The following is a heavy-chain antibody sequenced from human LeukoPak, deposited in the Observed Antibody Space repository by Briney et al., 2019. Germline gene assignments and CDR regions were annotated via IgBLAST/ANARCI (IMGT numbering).Heavy chain of an antibody. D-gene: IGHD6-6*01. CDR3: AREDFEYSNSPYVRGY. J-gene: IGHJ4*02. Sequence: SETLSLTCTVSGGSISSSSYYWGWIRQPPGKGLEWIGSIYYSGSTYYNPSLKSRVTISVDTSKNQFSLKLSSVTAADTAVYYCAREDFEYSNSPYVRGYWGQGTLVTVSS. V-gene: IGHV4-39*01. CDR1: GGSISSSSYY. CDR2: IYYSGST.